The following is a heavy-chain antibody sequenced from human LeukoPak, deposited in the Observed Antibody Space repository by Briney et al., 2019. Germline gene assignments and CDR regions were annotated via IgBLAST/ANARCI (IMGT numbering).Heavy chain of an antibody. D-gene: IGHD6-6*01. J-gene: IGHJ6*03. CDR1: GYSISSGYY. V-gene: IGHV4-38-2*01. Sequence: SETLSLTCAVSGYSISSGYYWGWIRQPPGKGLEWIGNIYHSGSTYYNPSLKSRVTISVDTSKNQFSLKLSSVTAADTAVYYCARPNSGYSSSRYYYYMDVWGKGTTVTVSS. CDR2: IYHSGST. CDR3: ARPNSGYSSSRYYYYMDV.